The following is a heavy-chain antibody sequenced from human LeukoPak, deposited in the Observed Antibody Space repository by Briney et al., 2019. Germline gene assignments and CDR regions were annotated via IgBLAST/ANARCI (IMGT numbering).Heavy chain of an antibody. V-gene: IGHV3-21*01. J-gene: IGHJ4*02. CDR2: ISSSSSYI. CDR1: GFTFSSYS. D-gene: IGHD2-21*01. Sequence: GGSLRLSCAASGFTFSSYSMNWVRQAPGKGLEWVSSISSSSSYIYYADSVRGRFTISRDNAKNSLYLQMNSLRAEDTAVYYCARNPLAYCGGDCYDYWGQGTLVTVSS. CDR3: ARNPLAYCGGDCYDY.